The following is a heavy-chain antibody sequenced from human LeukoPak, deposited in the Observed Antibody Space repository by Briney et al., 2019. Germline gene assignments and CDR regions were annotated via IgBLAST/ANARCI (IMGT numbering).Heavy chain of an antibody. J-gene: IGHJ6*03. CDR2: IDWDDDK. D-gene: IGHD1-26*01. CDR3: ARASIVGATTYYYYYYYMDV. CDR1: GFSLSTSGVC. V-gene: IGHV2-70*11. Sequence: SGPTLVNPTQTLTLTCTFSGFSLSTSGVCVSWIRQPPGKALEWLARIDWDDDKYYSTSLKTRLTISKDTSKNQVVLTMTNMDPVDTATYYCARASIVGATTYYYYYYYMDVWGKGTTVTVSS.